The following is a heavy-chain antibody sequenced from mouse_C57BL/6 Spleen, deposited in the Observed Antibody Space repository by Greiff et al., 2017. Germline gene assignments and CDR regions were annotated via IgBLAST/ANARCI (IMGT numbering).Heavy chain of an antibody. V-gene: IGHV3-6*01. CDR3: AREGYYGNYLDY. J-gene: IGHJ2*01. Sequence: EVKLVESGPGLVKPSQSLSLTCSVTGYSITSGYYWNWIRQFPGNKLEWMGYISYDGSNNYNPSLKNRISIIRDTSKNQFFLKLNSVTTEDTATYYCAREGYYGNYLDYWGQGTTLTVSS. CDR2: ISYDGSN. CDR1: GYSITSGYY. D-gene: IGHD2-1*01.